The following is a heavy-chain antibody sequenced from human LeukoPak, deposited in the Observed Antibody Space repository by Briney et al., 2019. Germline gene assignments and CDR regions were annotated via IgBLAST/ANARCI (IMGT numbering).Heavy chain of an antibody. CDR3: AREILGGFNPGAY. CDR1: LDSTTSNC. J-gene: IGHJ4*02. D-gene: IGHD1-14*01. V-gene: IGHV4-4*02. CDR2: IHRSGSP. Sequence: PSETLSLTCTVSLDSTTSNCWSWGRQPPGKGLEWIGEIHRSGSPNYNPSLPSRVTISIDRSRNQIVLELSSVTAADTAVYYCAREILGGFNPGAYWGQGILVTVSS.